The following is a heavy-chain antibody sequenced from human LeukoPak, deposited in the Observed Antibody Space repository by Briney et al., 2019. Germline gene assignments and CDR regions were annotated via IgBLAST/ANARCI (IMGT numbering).Heavy chain of an antibody. Sequence: TLSLTCTVSGGSISSGADYWTSIRQHPGKGLEWIGYIYSRRTTHYNSSLKSRLTISLDTSKNQFSLKLSSVTATDTAVYYCARGSAPIPRAWGQGAVVTVSA. V-gene: IGHV4-31*03. CDR3: ARGSAPIPRA. J-gene: IGHJ3*01. CDR1: GGSISSGADY. CDR2: IYSRRTT. D-gene: IGHD2-2*02.